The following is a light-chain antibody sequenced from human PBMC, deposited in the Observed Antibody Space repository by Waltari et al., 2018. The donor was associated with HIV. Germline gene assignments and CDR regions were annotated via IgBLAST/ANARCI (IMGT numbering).Light chain of an antibody. CDR3: MQGTHWPLT. J-gene: IGKJ4*01. CDR2: KVS. Sequence: DVVVTQSPLSLPVTLGQPASISCRSSQSLVYNETNTYLSWFQQRPGQSPRRLIYKVSNRDSGVPDRFSGSGSGTDFTLKISRVEAEDLGVYYCMQGTHWPLTFGGGTKVEIK. CDR1: QSLVYNETNTY. V-gene: IGKV2-30*01.